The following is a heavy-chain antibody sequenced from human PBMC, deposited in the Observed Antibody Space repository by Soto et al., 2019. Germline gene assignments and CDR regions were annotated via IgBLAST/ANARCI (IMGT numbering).Heavy chain of an antibody. Sequence: SPTLSLPCGISGDSDSSNSAAWNWLRQSPSRGVEWLGRTYYRSKWYNDYAVSVESRITINPDTSKNHFSLQLNFVTPEDTAVYFCARGEQYSGRIFDYWGQGTLVTVSS. V-gene: IGHV6-1*01. CDR3: ARGEQYSGRIFDY. CDR1: GDSDSSNSAA. J-gene: IGHJ4*02. D-gene: IGHD1-26*01. CDR2: TYYRSKWYN.